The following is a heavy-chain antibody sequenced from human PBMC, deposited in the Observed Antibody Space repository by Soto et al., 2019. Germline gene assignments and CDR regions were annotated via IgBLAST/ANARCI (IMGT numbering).Heavy chain of an antibody. CDR1: GFIFSSYA. Sequence: GGSLRLSCAASGFIFSSYAMSWVRQAPGKGLEWVSAISGSGTTAYYADSVKGRFTFSRDNSKSTMYLQISSLRAEDTAVYYCAKTTDGWFSAFEIWGQGTMVAVSS. V-gene: IGHV3-23*01. CDR2: ISGSGTTA. J-gene: IGHJ3*02. CDR3: AKTTDGWFSAFEI. D-gene: IGHD6-19*01.